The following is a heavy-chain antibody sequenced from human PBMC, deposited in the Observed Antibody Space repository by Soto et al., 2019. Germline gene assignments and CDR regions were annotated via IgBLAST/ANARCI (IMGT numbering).Heavy chain of an antibody. V-gene: IGHV3-30-3*01. CDR3: ARGPSSLTRFDY. Sequence: QPGGSLRLSCAAPGFTFSSFAMHWVRQAPGKGLEWLAVISYDGNNKFYADSVKGRFSISRDNSKNTLYLQMNSLRAEDTAVYYCARGPSSLTRFDYWGQGTLVTVSS. CDR2: ISYDGNNK. J-gene: IGHJ4*02. D-gene: IGHD2-2*01. CDR1: GFTFSSFA.